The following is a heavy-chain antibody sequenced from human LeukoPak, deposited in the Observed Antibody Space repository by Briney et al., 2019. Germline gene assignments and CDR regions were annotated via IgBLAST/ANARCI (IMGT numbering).Heavy chain of an antibody. D-gene: IGHD2-2*01. CDR3: ARPQDIVVVGYGMDV. CDR2: INPNSGGT. J-gene: IGHJ6*02. V-gene: IGHV1-2*02. CDR1: GYTFTGYY. Sequence: ASVKVSCKASGYTFTGYYMHWVRQAPGQGLEWMGWINPNSGGTNYAQKFQGRVTMTRDTSLSTAYMELSRLRSDDTAVYYCARPQDIVVVGYGMDVWGQGTTVTVSS.